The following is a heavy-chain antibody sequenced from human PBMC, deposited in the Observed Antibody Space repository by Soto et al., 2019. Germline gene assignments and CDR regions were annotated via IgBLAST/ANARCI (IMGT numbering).Heavy chain of an antibody. CDR2: IIPILGIA. J-gene: IGHJ6*02. D-gene: IGHD4-17*01. V-gene: IGHV1-69*08. Sequence: QVQLVQSGAEVKKPGSSVKVSCKASGGTFSSYTISWVRQAPGQGLEWMGRIIPILGIANYAQKFQGRVTITADKSTSTAYMERSSLRSEDTAVYYCARDQAVTPYYYYYGMDVWGQGTTVTVSS. CDR1: GGTFSSYT. CDR3: ARDQAVTPYYYYYGMDV.